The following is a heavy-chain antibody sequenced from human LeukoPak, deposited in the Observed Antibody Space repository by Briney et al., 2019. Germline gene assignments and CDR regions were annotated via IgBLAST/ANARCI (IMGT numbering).Heavy chain of an antibody. CDR1: GFTFSSYA. Sequence: GGSLRLSCAASGFTFSSYAMSWARQAPGKGLEWVSAISGSGGSTYYADSVKGRFTISRDNSKNTLYLQMGSLRAEDMAVYYCARLGVDDSSGYYYHPLELDYWGQGTLVTVSS. CDR2: ISGSGGST. D-gene: IGHD3-22*01. CDR3: ARLGVDDSSGYYYHPLELDY. J-gene: IGHJ4*02. V-gene: IGHV3-23*01.